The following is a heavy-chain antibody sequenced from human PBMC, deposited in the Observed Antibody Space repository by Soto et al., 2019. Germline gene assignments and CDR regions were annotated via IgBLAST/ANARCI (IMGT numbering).Heavy chain of an antibody. J-gene: IGHJ4*02. CDR1: GFTFSDYV. CDR2: ISSDGSTK. Sequence: QVQLVESGGGVVQRGRSLRLSCAASGFTFSDYVMHWVRQAPGKGLEWVAVISSDGSTKYYTDSMKGRFTISRDNSKDTLYLQMNNLRGGDTAVYYCARQNSGWSYYFDFWGQGTLVTVSS. V-gene: IGHV3-30-3*01. CDR3: ARQNSGWSYYFDF. D-gene: IGHD6-19*01.